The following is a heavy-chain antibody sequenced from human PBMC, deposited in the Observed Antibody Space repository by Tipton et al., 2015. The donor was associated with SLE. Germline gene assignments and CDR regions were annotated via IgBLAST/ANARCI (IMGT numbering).Heavy chain of an antibody. CDR1: GGSVSSHY. D-gene: IGHD3-22*01. CDR3: ARLTYYDSSGYYYHDH. CDR2: ISDSGSP. Sequence: TLSLTCTVSGGSVSSHYWSWIRQPPGKGLEWIGYISDSGSPDYNPSLKSRVSISVDTSKKQLSLRLSSVTAADTAVYYCARLTYYDSSGYYYHDHWGQGTLVTVSS. J-gene: IGHJ5*02. V-gene: IGHV4-59*02.